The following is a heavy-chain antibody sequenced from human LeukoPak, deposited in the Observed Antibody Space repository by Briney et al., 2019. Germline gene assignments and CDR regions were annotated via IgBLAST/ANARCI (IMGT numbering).Heavy chain of an antibody. CDR2: IWYDGSNK. CDR3: ARESESSGWYDY. V-gene: IGHV3-33*01. Sequence: GGSLRLSRAASGFTFSSYGMHWVRQAPGKGLEWVAVIWYDGSNKYYADSVKGRFTISRDNSKNSLYLQMNSLRSDDTALYYCARESESSGWYDYWGQGTLVTVSS. D-gene: IGHD6-19*01. CDR1: GFTFSSYG. J-gene: IGHJ4*02.